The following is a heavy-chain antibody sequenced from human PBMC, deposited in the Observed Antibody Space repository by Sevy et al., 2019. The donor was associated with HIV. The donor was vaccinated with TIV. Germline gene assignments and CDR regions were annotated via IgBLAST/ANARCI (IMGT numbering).Heavy chain of an antibody. CDR3: ARDPLVAPRLDY. CDR2: ISYDGGNK. Sequence: GGSLRLSCAASGFTFSSYAMHWVRQAPGKGLEWVAVISYDGGNKYYADSVKGRFTISRDNSKNTLYLQMNSLRAEDTAVNYCARDPLVAPRLDYWGHGTLVTVSS. D-gene: IGHD2-2*01. J-gene: IGHJ4*01. CDR1: GFTFSSYA. V-gene: IGHV3-30-3*01.